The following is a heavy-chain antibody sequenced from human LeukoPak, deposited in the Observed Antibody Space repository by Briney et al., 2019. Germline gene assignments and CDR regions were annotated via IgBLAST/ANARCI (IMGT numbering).Heavy chain of an antibody. Sequence: GGSLRLSCAASGFTVGSNYMSWVRQAPGKGLEWVSVIYSGGSTYYADSVTGRFTISRDNSKNTLYLQMNSLRAEKTAVYYCASLLVGYDFWSGYDYWGQGTLATVSS. CDR2: IYSGGST. D-gene: IGHD3-3*01. CDR1: GFTVGSNY. V-gene: IGHV3-53*01. J-gene: IGHJ4*02. CDR3: ASLLVGYDFWSGYDY.